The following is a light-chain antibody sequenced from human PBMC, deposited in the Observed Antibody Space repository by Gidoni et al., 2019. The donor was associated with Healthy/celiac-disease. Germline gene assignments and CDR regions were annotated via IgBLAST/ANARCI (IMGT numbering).Light chain of an antibody. Sequence: QSALTQPAPVSGSPGQSITISCTGTSSDVGGYNSVSWYQQHPGKAPKLSLYEVSNRPLGVSNRFSGSTSGNSASLTISGLQAEDEADYYCSSYTSSSTPVVFGGGTKLTVL. CDR3: SSYTSSSTPVV. CDR1: SSDVGGYNS. J-gene: IGLJ2*01. CDR2: EVS. V-gene: IGLV2-14*01.